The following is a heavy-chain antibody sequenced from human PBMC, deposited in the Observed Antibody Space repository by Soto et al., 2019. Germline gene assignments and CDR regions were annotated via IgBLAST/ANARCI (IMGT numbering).Heavy chain of an antibody. CDR2: FDPEDGET. CDR3: ASYSSGYTHGFEWFDP. CDR1: GYTLTELS. Sequence: QVQLVQSGAEVKKPGASVKVSCKVSGYTLTELSMHWVRQAPGKGLEWMGGFDPEDGETIYAQKFQGRVTMTEDTSTDTAYMEVSSLRSEDTAVYYCASYSSGYTHGFEWFDPWGQGTLVTVSS. D-gene: IGHD3-22*01. V-gene: IGHV1-24*01. J-gene: IGHJ5*02.